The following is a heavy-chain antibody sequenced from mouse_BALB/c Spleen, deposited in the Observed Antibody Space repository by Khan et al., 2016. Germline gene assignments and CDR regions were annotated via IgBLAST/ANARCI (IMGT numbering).Heavy chain of an antibody. CDR3: ARSYYGNYVDY. V-gene: IGHV1-9*01. CDR1: GYTFSSYW. J-gene: IGHJ2*01. Sequence: QVQLKESGAELMKPGASVKISCKATGYTFSSYWIEWVKQRPGHGLEWIGEILPGSGSTNYNEKFKGKATFTADTSSNTAYMQLSSLTSEDSAVYYGARSYYGNYVDYWGQGTTLTVSS. CDR2: ILPGSGST. D-gene: IGHD2-1*01.